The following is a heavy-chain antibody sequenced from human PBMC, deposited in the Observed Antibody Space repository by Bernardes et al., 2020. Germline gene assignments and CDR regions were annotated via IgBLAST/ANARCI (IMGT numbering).Heavy chain of an antibody. D-gene: IGHD6-6*01. J-gene: IGHJ4*02. CDR2: INHSGST. CDR1: GGSFSGYY. V-gene: IGHV4-34*01. Sequence: SETLSLTCAVYGGSFSGYYWSWIRQPPGKGLEWIGEINHSGSTNYNPSLKSRVTISVDTSKNQFSLKLSSVTAADTAVYYCARGELDSSSYHTVDYWGQGTLVTVSS. CDR3: ARGELDSSSYHTVDY.